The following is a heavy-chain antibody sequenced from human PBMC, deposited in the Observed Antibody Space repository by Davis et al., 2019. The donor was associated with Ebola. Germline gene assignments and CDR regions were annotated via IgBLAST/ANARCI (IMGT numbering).Heavy chain of an antibody. CDR2: IKQDGSEK. V-gene: IGHV3-7*01. Sequence: GGSLRLSCAASGFTFSSYSMNWVRQAPGKGLEWVANIKQDGSEKYYVDSVKGRFTISRDNAKNSLYLQMNSLRAEDTAVYYCARVRSSGWKNYYYYYGMDVWGQGTTVTVSS. J-gene: IGHJ6*02. CDR3: ARVRSSGWKNYYYYYGMDV. CDR1: GFTFSSYS. D-gene: IGHD6-19*01.